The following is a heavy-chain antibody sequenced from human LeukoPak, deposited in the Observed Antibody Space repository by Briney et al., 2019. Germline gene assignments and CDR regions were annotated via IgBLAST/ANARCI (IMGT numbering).Heavy chain of an antibody. CDR2: IYYSGST. CDR1: GGSISSSSYY. V-gene: IGHV4-39*07. Sequence: ASETLSLTCTVSGGSISSSSYYWGWIRQPPGEGLEWIGSIYYSGSTYYNPSLKSRVTISVDTSKNQFSLKLSSVTAADTAVYYCARDSSAAGIGFRYFDLWGRGTLVTVSS. D-gene: IGHD6-13*01. J-gene: IGHJ2*01. CDR3: ARDSSAAGIGFRYFDL.